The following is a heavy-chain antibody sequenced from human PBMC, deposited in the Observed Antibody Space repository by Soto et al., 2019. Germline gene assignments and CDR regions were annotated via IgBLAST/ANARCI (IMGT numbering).Heavy chain of an antibody. CDR1: GFTCRSYW. V-gene: IGHV3-74*01. J-gene: IGHJ4*02. Sequence: GGSLRRSCGASGFTCRSYWMHWVRQAPGKWLLWVSHINSDGRTTNYADSVKGRFTIAREHARSTLYLQMNSLRAEDTAVDYRVRYQVGYRSGWSVGYYNYWGQAARVTV. CDR3: VRYQVGYRSGWSVGYYNY. CDR2: INSDGRTT. D-gene: IGHD3-3*01.